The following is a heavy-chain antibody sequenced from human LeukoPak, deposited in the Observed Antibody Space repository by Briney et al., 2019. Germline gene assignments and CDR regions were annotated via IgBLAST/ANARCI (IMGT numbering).Heavy chain of an antibody. J-gene: IGHJ4*02. CDR2: ISSSSSTI. CDR3: ARDPYDSSGYYVDY. V-gene: IGHV3-48*04. D-gene: IGHD3-22*01. CDR1: GFTFSSYS. Sequence: GGSLRLSCAASGFTFSSYSMNWVRQAPGKGLEWVSYISSSSSTIYYADSVKGRFTISRDNAKNSLYLQTNSLRAEDTAVYYCARDPYDSSGYYVDYWGQGTLVTVSS.